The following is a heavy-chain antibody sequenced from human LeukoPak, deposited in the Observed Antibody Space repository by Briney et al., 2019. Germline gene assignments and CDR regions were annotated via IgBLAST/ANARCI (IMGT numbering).Heavy chain of an antibody. J-gene: IGHJ4*02. CDR2: ISYDGSNK. V-gene: IGHV3-30*18. CDR3: AKDDDSDWYDY. D-gene: IGHD6-19*01. Sequence: GGSLRLSCAASGFTFSSYGMHWVRQAPGKGLEWVAVISYDGSNKYYADSVKGRFTISRDNSKNTLYLQMNSLRAEDTAVYYCAKDDDSDWYDYWGQGTLVTVSS. CDR1: GFTFSSYG.